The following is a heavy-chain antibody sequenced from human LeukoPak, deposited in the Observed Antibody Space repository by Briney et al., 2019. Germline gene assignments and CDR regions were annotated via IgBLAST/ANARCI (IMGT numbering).Heavy chain of an antibody. V-gene: IGHV1-69*04. CDR2: IIPILGIA. J-gene: IGHJ6*02. Sequence: SVKVSCKASGGTFSSYAISWVRQAPGQGLEWMGRIIPILGIANYAQKFQGRVTITADKSTSTAYMELSSLRSEDTAVYYCARDDHGDYYYYGMGVWGQGTTVTVSS. CDR3: ARDDHGDYYYYGMGV. CDR1: GGTFSSYA. D-gene: IGHD4-17*01.